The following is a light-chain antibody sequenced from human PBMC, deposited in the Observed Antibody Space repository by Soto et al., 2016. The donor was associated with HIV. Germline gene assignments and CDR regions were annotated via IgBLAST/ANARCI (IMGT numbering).Light chain of an antibody. CDR2: AAS. CDR3: QHYNSYSPWT. Sequence: AIRMTQSPSSLSASTGDRVTITCRASQDISSYLAWYQRKPGKAPKLLIYAASTLQRGVPSRFSGSGSGTDFTLTISCLQPDDFATYYCQHYNSYSPWTFGQGTKVEI. V-gene: IGKV1-8*01. CDR1: QDISSY. J-gene: IGKJ1*01.